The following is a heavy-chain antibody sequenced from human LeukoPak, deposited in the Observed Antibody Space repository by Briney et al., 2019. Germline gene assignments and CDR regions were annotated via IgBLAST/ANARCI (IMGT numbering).Heavy chain of an antibody. V-gene: IGHV5-10-1*01. CDR2: IDPSDSYT. CDR3: ARHPDYGDYPYYFDY. Sequence: GESLKISCKGSGYSFTSYWISWVRQVPGKGLEWMGRIDPSDSYTNYSPSFQGHVTISADKSISTAYLQWSSLKASDTAMYYCARHPDYGDYPYYFDYWGQGTLVTVSS. J-gene: IGHJ4*02. CDR1: GYSFTSYW. D-gene: IGHD4-17*01.